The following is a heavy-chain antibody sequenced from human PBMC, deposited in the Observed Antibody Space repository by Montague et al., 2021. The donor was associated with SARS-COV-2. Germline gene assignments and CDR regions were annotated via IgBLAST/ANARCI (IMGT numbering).Heavy chain of an antibody. V-gene: IGHV4-61*01. CDR2: ISSSGST. Sequence: SETLSLTCTVDGASVRSGNTYWNWIRQPPRNGLEWIGYISSSGSTNYSPSLKSRVTISVDTSKNKLSLKVISATAPDTAVYYCARFGYGSVGYGHSYPDWGRGTLVTVSS. J-gene: IGHJ4*02. D-gene: IGHD5-18*01. CDR1: GASVRSGNTY. CDR3: ARFGYGSVGYGHSYPD.